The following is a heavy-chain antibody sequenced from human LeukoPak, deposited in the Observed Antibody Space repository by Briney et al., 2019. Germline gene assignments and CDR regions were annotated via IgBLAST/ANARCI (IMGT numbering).Heavy chain of an antibody. CDR1: GFTFDDYA. CDR2: ISWNSGSR. Sequence: GGSLRLSCVASGFTFDDYAMHWVRHGPGKGLEWVSGISWNSGSRGYADSVKGRFTISRDNSKNTLYLQMNSLRAEDTAVYYCAKDGYYDSSAYYYVRYFDLWGRGTLVTVSS. J-gene: IGHJ2*01. CDR3: AKDGYYDSSAYYYVRYFDL. D-gene: IGHD3-22*01. V-gene: IGHV3-9*01.